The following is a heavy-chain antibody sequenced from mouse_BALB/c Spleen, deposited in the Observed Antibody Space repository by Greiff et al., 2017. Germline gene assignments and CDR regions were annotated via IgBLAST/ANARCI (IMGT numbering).Heavy chain of an antibody. CDR2: INPYNDGT. Sequence: EVKLMESGAELARPGASVKLSCKASGYTFTSYVMHWVKQKPGQGLEWIGYINPYNDGTKYNEKFKGKATLTSDKSSSTAYMELSSLTSEDSAVYYCAIPRSYYRYDEGVWFAYWGQGTLVTVSA. J-gene: IGHJ3*01. CDR3: AIPRSYYRYDEGVWFAY. D-gene: IGHD2-14*01. CDR1: GYTFTSYV. V-gene: IGHV1-14*01.